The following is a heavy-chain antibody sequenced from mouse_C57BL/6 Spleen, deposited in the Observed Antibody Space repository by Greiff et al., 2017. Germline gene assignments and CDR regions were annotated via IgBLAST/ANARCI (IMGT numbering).Heavy chain of an antibody. CDR1: GYAFSSSW. CDR2: IYPGNGDT. D-gene: IGHD1-1*01. Sequence: QVQLQQSGPELVKPGASVKISCKASGYAFSSSWMNWVKQRPGKGLEWIGRIYPGNGDTNYNGKFKGKATLTADKSSSTAYMQLSSLTSEDYAVYVCARGNYVGSSFGDWGQGTTLTVSS. J-gene: IGHJ2*01. V-gene: IGHV1-82*01. CDR3: ARGNYVGSSFGD.